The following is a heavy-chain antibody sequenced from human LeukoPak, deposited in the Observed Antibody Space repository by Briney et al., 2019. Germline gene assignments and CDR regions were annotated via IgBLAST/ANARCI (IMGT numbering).Heavy chain of an antibody. CDR2: ITGSSDI. CDR1: GFTFSSYT. J-gene: IGHJ6*02. Sequence: PGGSLRLSCAASGFTFSSYTLNWVRQTPGKGLEWVSSITGSSDIYYADSVKGRFIISRDNAKNSLYLQMNSLRAEDTAVYYCARDYFRGGSGSPVWGQGTTVTVSS. D-gene: IGHD3-10*01. V-gene: IGHV3-21*04. CDR3: ARDYFRGGSGSPV.